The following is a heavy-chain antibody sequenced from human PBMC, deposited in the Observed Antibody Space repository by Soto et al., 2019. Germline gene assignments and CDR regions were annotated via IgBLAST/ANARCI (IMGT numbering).Heavy chain of an antibody. Sequence: PSETLSLTCAVSGGSIISGDYYWSWIRQPPGKGLEWIGYIYYSGSTYYNPSLKSRVTISVDTSKNQFSLKLSSVTAADTAVYYCARARGARYFDYWGQGTLVTVSS. D-gene: IGHD2-15*01. CDR1: GGSIISGDYY. CDR2: IYYSGST. CDR3: ARARGARYFDY. V-gene: IGHV4-30-4*01. J-gene: IGHJ4*02.